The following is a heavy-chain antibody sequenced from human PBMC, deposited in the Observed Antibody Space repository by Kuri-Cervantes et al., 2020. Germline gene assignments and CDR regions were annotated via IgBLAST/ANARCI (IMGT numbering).Heavy chain of an antibody. CDR3: ARDGSGSYYNGFDDAFDI. CDR2: IYHSGST. J-gene: IGHJ3*02. Sequence: SQTLSLTCSVSGGPISCGGYSWSWIRQPPGKGLEWIGYIYHSGSTYYNPSLKSRVTISVDRSKNQFSLKLSSVTAADTAVYYCARDGSGSYYNGFDDAFDIWGQGTMVTVSS. D-gene: IGHD3-10*01. CDR1: GGPISCGGYS. V-gene: IGHV4-30-2*01.